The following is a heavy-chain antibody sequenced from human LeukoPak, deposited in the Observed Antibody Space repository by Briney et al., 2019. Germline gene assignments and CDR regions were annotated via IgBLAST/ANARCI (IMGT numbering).Heavy chain of an antibody. V-gene: IGHV3-30*03. D-gene: IGHD5-12*01. Sequence: GGTLRLSCAASGFTFSNYAMHWVRQAPGKGLEWVAIISYDGSNEYYADSVKGRFTISRDNSKNTLFLQINSLRAEDTAVYYCARDFSVATTDYWGQGTLVTVSS. J-gene: IGHJ4*02. CDR3: ARDFSVATTDY. CDR2: ISYDGSNE. CDR1: GFTFSNYA.